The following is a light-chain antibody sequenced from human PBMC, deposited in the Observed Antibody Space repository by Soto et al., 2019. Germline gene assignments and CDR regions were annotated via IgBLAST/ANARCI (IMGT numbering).Light chain of an antibody. CDR2: VNT. J-gene: IGLJ1*01. CDR3: QSFDRSLSAFV. V-gene: IGLV1-40*01. CDR1: SSNIWAGYD. Sequence: QSVMTQPPSVSAAPGQRVTISFPGSSSNIWAGYDVHWYKQFPGTAPKLISYVNTNRPSGVPYRSSGSKSGTSASLAISGLPAEADAAYYGQSFDRSLSAFVLATGTKATV.